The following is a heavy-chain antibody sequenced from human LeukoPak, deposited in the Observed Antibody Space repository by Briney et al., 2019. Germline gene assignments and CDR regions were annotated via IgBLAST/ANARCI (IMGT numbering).Heavy chain of an antibody. V-gene: IGHV4-39*01. CDR1: GGSISSSSYY. J-gene: IGHJ4*02. Sequence: NPSETLSLTCTVSGGSISSSSYYWGWIRQPPGKGLEWIGSIYYSGSTYYNPSLKSRVTISVDTSKNQFSLKLSSVTAADTAVYYCARRTVTTSLPFDYWGQGTLVTVSS. CDR2: IYYSGST. D-gene: IGHD4-17*01. CDR3: ARRTVTTSLPFDY.